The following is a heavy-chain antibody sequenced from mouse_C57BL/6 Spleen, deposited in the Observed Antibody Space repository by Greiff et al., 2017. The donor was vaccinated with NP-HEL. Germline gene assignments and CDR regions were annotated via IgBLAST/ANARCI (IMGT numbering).Heavy chain of an antibody. J-gene: IGHJ4*01. D-gene: IGHD2-2*01. Sequence: QVQLKESGAELVRPGASVTLSCKASGYTFTDYEMHWVKQTPVHGLEWIGAIDPETGGTAYNQKFKGKAILTADKSSSTAYMELRSLTSEDSAVYYCTRVVTTTGYYAMDYWGQGTSVTVSS. CDR3: TRVVTTTGYYAMDY. V-gene: IGHV1-15*01. CDR2: IDPETGGT. CDR1: GYTFTDYE.